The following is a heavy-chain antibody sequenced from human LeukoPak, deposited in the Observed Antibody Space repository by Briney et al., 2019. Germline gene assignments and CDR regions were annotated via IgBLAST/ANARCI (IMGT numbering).Heavy chain of an antibody. Sequence: GRSLRLSCAASGFTFRSYAMHWVRQAPGKGLEWVAVISYDGSNKYYADSVKGRFTISRDNSKNTLYLQMNSLRAEDTAVYYCARSYYYGSGSYEGCHWGQGTLVTVSS. D-gene: IGHD3-10*01. CDR1: GFTFRSYA. CDR2: ISYDGSNK. CDR3: ARSYYYGSGSYEGCH. V-gene: IGHV3-30*04. J-gene: IGHJ4*02.